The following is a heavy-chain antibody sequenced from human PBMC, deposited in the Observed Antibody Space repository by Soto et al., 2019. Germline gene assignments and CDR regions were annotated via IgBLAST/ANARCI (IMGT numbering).Heavy chain of an antibody. J-gene: IGHJ6*03. V-gene: IGHV3-7*01. CDR1: GFTFSSYW. Sequence: GGSLRLSCAASGFTFSSYWMSWVRQAPGKGLEWVANIKQDESEKYYVDSVKGRFTISRDNSKNTLYLQMNSLRAEDTAVYYCAKAARVRAALSYYYYMDVWGKGTTVTVSS. D-gene: IGHD2-15*01. CDR3: AKAARVRAALSYYYYMDV. CDR2: IKQDESEK.